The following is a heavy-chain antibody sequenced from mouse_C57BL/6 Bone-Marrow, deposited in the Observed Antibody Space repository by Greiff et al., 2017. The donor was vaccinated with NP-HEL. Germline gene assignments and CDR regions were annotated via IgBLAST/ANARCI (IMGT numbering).Heavy chain of an antibody. J-gene: IGHJ1*03. Sequence: VQLQQSGAELARPGASVKLSCKASGYTFTSYGISWVKQRTGQGLEWIGEIYPRSGNTYYNEKFKGKAILTADKSSSTAYMELRSLTSEDSAVFLCARISWYFDVWGTGTTLTVSS. CDR2: IYPRSGNT. V-gene: IGHV1-81*01. CDR1: GYTFTSYG. CDR3: ARISWYFDV.